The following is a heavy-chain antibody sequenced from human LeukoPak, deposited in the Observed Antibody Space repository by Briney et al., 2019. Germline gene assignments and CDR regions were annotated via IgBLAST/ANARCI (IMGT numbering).Heavy chain of an antibody. V-gene: IGHV4-59*08. D-gene: IGHD2-2*01. CDR1: GGSISGYY. Sequence: PSETLSLTCTVSGGSISGYYWSWIRQPPGKGLEWIGYIYYSGSTNYNPSLKSRVTISVDTSKNQFSLKLSSVTAADTAVYYCARPSREGYFDYWGQGTLVTVSS. J-gene: IGHJ4*02. CDR2: IYYSGST. CDR3: ARPSREGYFDY.